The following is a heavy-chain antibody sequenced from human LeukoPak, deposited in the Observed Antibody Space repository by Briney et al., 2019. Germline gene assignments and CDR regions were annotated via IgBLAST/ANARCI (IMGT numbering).Heavy chain of an antibody. Sequence: GGSLRLSCTASEFTFTNDAIMWVRQAPGKGLEWVSGIGSGHHTYYADSVRGRFTISRDNSGSTVYLQMNKLRPEDTGLYFCAKANDYGDYGYPDVWGEGASVTVSS. CDR2: IGSGHHT. D-gene: IGHD4-17*01. V-gene: IGHV3-23*01. CDR1: EFTFTNDA. J-gene: IGHJ6*04. CDR3: AKANDYGDYGYPDV.